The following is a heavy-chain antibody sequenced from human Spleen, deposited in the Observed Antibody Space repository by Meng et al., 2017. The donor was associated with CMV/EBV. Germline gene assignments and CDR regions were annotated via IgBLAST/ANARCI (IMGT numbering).Heavy chain of an antibody. CDR1: GVTFSSYA. D-gene: IGHD1-26*01. CDR2: ISPIFGTA. Sequence: CMAYGVTFSSYAISWVRQAPGQGLEWMGGISPIFGTANYAQKFQGRVTITTDESTSTAYMELSSLRSEDTAVYYCARDRSGSYYFDYWGQGTLVTVSS. J-gene: IGHJ4*02. V-gene: IGHV1-69*05. CDR3: ARDRSGSYYFDY.